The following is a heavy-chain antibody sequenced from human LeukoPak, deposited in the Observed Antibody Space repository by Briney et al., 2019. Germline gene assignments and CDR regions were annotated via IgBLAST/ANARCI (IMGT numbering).Heavy chain of an antibody. CDR2: INPNSGGT. CDR1: GYTFTGYY. CDR3: ASQPLYCSSTSCYIDY. J-gene: IGHJ4*02. V-gene: IGHV1-2*02. Sequence: GASVKVSCKASGYTFTGYYMHWVRQAPGQGLEWMGWINPNSGGTNYAQKFQGRVTMTRDTSISTAYMELSRLRSDDTAVYYCASQPLYCSSTSCYIDYWGQGTLVTVSS. D-gene: IGHD2-2*01.